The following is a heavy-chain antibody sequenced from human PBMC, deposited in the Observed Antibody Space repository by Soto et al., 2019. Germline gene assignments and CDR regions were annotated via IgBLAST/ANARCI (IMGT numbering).Heavy chain of an antibody. CDR2: INHSGST. CDR3: ARGSFRGYCSGGSCRNDAFAI. V-gene: IGHV4-34*01. J-gene: IGHJ3*02. D-gene: IGHD2-15*01. CDR1: GGSFSGYY. Sequence: QVQLQQWGAGLLKPSETLSLTCAVYGGSFSGYYWSWIRQPPGKGLEWIGEINHSGSTNYNPSLRSGVSISVDPAKNQFSLKLSSVTAADTAVYYCARGSFRGYCSGGSCRNDAFAIWGQGTMVTVSS.